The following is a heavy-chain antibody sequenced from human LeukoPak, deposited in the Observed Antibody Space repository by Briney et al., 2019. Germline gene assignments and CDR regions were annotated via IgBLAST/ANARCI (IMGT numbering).Heavy chain of an antibody. V-gene: IGHV1-69*06. Sequence: ASVKVSCKASGYTFTSYYMHWVRQAPGQGLEWMGGIIPIFGTANYAQKFQGRVTITADKSTSTAYMELSSLRSEDTAVYYCARGNIEDFWSGFITMPYYYYYMDVWGKGTTVTVSS. CDR3: ARGNIEDFWSGFITMPYYYYYMDV. CDR2: IIPIFGTA. CDR1: GYTFTSYY. J-gene: IGHJ6*03. D-gene: IGHD3-3*01.